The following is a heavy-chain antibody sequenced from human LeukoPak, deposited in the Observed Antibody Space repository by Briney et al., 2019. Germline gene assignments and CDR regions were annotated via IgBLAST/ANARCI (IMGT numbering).Heavy chain of an antibody. Sequence: PSETLSLTCAVYGGSFSGYYWSWIRQPPGKGLEWIGEINHSRSANYNPSLKSRVTISVDTSKNQFSLKLSSVTAADTAVYYCASTPFDPVTTSNWYFDLWGRGTLVTVSS. J-gene: IGHJ2*01. D-gene: IGHD4-17*01. CDR1: GGSFSGYY. V-gene: IGHV4-34*01. CDR2: INHSRSA. CDR3: ASTPFDPVTTSNWYFDL.